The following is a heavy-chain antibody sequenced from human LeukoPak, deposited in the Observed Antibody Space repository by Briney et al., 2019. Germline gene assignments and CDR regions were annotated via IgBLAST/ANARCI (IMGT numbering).Heavy chain of an antibody. CDR2: IYYSGNT. Sequence: SETLSLTCTVSGVSISSSNSCWGWIRQPPGKGLEWIGSIYYSGNTYYNASLKSQVSISIDTSKNQFSLKLNSVTAADTAVYYCAREEYGDYVGYWGQGTLVTVAS. CDR3: AREEYGDYVGY. CDR1: GVSISSSNSC. J-gene: IGHJ4*02. D-gene: IGHD4-17*01. V-gene: IGHV4-39*02.